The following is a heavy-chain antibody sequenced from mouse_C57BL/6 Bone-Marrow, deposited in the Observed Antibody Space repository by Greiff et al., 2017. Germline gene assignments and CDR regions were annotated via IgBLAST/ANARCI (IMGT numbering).Heavy chain of an antibody. CDR3: ARTLLFSWYFDV. J-gene: IGHJ1*03. V-gene: IGHV1-53*01. Sequence: QVQLQQPGTELVKPGASVKLSCKASGYTFTSYWMHWVKQRPGQGLEWIGNINPSNGGTNYNEKFKSKATLTVDKSSSTAYMQLSSLSSEDSAVYYCARTLLFSWYFDVWGTGTTVTVSS. CDR1: GYTFTSYW. D-gene: IGHD1-1*01. CDR2: INPSNGGT.